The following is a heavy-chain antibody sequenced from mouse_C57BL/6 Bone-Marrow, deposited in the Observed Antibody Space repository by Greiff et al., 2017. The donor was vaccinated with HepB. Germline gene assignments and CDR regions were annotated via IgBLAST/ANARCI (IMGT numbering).Heavy chain of an antibody. CDR1: GFTFSDYY. J-gene: IGHJ4*01. D-gene: IGHD2-5*01. Sequence: EVQRVESGGGLVQPGGSLKLSCAASGFTFSDYYMYWVRQTPEKRLEWVAYISNGGGSTYYPDTVKGRFTISRDNAKNTLYLQMSRLKSEDTAMYYCARVYYSKADYAMDYWGQGTSVTVSS. V-gene: IGHV5-12*01. CDR3: ARVYYSKADYAMDY. CDR2: ISNGGGST.